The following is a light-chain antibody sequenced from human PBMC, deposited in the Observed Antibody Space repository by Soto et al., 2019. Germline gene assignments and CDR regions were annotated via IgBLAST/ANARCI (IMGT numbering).Light chain of an antibody. CDR3: QHYNTYPWT. CDR1: QSISSY. V-gene: IGKV3-11*01. Sequence: EIVLTQSPATLSLSPGERVTLSCRASQSISSYLAWYQQKPGQAPRLLIYDASNRATGIPARFSGSGSGTEFTLTISSLQPGDFATYYCQHYNTYPWTFGQGTKVDI. J-gene: IGKJ1*01. CDR2: DAS.